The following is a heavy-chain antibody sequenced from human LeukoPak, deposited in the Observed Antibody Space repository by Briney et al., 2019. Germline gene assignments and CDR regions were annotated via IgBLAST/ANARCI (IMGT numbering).Heavy chain of an antibody. CDR3: TRGSITTFGVVIRYGMDV. CDR1: GFTFGDYA. CDR2: IRSKAYGGTT. D-gene: IGHD3-3*01. V-gene: IGHV3-49*03. Sequence: GGSLRLSCTASGFTFGDYAMSWFRQAPGKGLEWVGFIRSKAYGGTTEYAASVKGRFTISRDDSKSIAYLQMNSLKTEDTAVYYCTRGSITTFGVVIRYGMDVWGQGTTVTVSS. J-gene: IGHJ6*02.